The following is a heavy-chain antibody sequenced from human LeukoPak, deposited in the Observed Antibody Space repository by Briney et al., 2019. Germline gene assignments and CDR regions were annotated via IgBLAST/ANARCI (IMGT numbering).Heavy chain of an antibody. CDR3: ARARCSRGSCLSDLYYIDA. CDR2: INHNSGGT. D-gene: IGHD2-15*01. V-gene: IGHV1-2*02. Sequence: ASVKVSCKASGYTFTCYYIHWVRQPPGQGLEWVGWINHNSGGTYFAQKSQGRGIMTRDTTTSTAYMELSRRTSDDTAVYHCARARCSRGSCLSDLYYIDAWGKGTTVTVSS. J-gene: IGHJ6*04. CDR1: GYTFTCYY.